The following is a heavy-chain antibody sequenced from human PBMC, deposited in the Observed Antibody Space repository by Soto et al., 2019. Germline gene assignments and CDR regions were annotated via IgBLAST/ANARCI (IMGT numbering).Heavy chain of an antibody. D-gene: IGHD4-17*01. CDR1: SASLSSSTYY. Sequence: ETLSLTCSVSSASLSSSTYYWSWIRQPPGRGPEWIGSIYYSGNTYYKPSLKSRVSISIDTSKNQFSLKLSSVTAADTAVYYCAREPRGYGDYGEGYFDYWGQGTLVTSPQ. J-gene: IGHJ4*02. V-gene: IGHV4-39*07. CDR2: IYYSGNT. CDR3: AREPRGYGDYGEGYFDY.